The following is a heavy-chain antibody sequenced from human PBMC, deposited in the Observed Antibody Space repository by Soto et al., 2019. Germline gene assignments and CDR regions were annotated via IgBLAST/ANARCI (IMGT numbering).Heavy chain of an antibody. CDR2: MNSDGSSI. CDR3: AKGWFS. V-gene: IGHV3-74*01. CDR1: GFTFSSYW. D-gene: IGHD3-10*01. J-gene: IGHJ5*02. Sequence: GSLRLSCAASGFTFSSYWMHWVRQAPGKGLVWVSRMNSDGSSITYADSVKGRFTISRDSAKNTMYLQVHSLRAEDTAVYYCAKGWFSWGQGTLVTVSS.